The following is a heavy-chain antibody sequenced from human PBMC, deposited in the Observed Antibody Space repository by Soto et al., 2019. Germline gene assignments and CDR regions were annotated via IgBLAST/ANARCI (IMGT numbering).Heavy chain of an antibody. J-gene: IGHJ5*02. D-gene: IGHD3-22*01. CDR3: ARKSYSDPYHFDP. CDR2: IYHSGST. V-gene: IGHV4-4*02. CDR1: GGSISTTHW. Sequence: QVQLQESGPGLVKPSGTLSLICAVSGGSISTTHWWTWARQPPGKGLEWIGEIYHSGSTNYNPSLKSRVTISVDNSKNQFSLKLSSVTAADTAVYYCARKSYSDPYHFDPWGQGTLVTVSS.